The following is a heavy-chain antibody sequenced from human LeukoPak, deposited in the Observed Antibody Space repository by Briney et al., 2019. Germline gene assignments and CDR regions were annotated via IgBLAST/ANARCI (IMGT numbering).Heavy chain of an antibody. CDR3: AKDPVYGSGSYYNPYYFDY. CDR1: GFNFSSYP. D-gene: IGHD3-10*01. Sequence: GGSLRLSCEPSGFNFSSYPMHWVRQAPGKGLEWVALLSYDGSYQYYADSVKGRFTISRDISKNTLYLQMNSLRPEDTAVYYCAKDPVYGSGSYYNPYYFDYWGQGTLVTVSS. V-gene: IGHV3-30*04. CDR2: LSYDGSYQ. J-gene: IGHJ4*02.